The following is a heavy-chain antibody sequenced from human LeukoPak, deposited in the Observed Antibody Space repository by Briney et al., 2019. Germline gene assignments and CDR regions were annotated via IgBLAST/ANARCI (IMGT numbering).Heavy chain of an antibody. Sequence: SVKVSCKASGGTFSSYTISWVRQAPGQGLEWMGRIIPILGIANYAQKFQGRVTITADKSTSTAYMELSSLRSEDTAVYYCATVFSYGGKRSPYYYYGMDVWGQGTTVTVSS. CDR1: GGTFSSYT. CDR3: ATVFSYGGKRSPYYYYGMDV. V-gene: IGHV1-69*02. D-gene: IGHD4-23*01. CDR2: IIPILGIA. J-gene: IGHJ6*02.